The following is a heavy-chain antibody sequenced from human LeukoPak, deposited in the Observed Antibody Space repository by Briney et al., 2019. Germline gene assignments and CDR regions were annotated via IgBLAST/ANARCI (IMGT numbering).Heavy chain of an antibody. CDR3: AIIWNIDY. V-gene: IGHV3-23*01. CDR1: GFTVSNYA. D-gene: IGHD1/OR15-1a*01. CDR2: ISVSGGGT. Sequence: QPGGSLSLSCAASGFTVSNYAMTWVRQAPGKGREWVSVISVSGGGTYYADSVKGRFTISRDNFKNTLYLQMNSLRAEDTAVYYCAIIWNIDYWGQGTLVTVSS. J-gene: IGHJ4*02.